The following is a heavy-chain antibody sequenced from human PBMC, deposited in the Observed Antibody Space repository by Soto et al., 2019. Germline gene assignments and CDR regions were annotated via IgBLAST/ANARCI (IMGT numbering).Heavy chain of an antibody. CDR2: ISYDGSDK. J-gene: IGHJ6*02. Sequence: GGSLSLSCAASGFTLSGDVLHWVRQAPGKGLEWVALISYDGSDKNYGDSVKGRFTISRDNSKNTLYLQMDSLRAEDTAMYYCATGRKWEHSYGMDVWGQGTTVTVSS. D-gene: IGHD1-26*01. CDR1: GFTLSGDV. V-gene: IGHV3-30-3*01. CDR3: ATGRKWEHSYGMDV.